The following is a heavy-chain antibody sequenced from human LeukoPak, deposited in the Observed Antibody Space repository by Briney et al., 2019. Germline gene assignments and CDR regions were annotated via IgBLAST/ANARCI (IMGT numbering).Heavy chain of an antibody. CDR3: AKGEGGSCSTSSCSTYFDY. CDR2: ISGGGEST. Sequence: PGGSLRLSCVASGLSVSSNYMSWVRQAPGKGLEWVSAISGGGESTYNADSVKGRFFISRDNSKNTLYLQMNSLRAEDTAVYYCAKGEGGSCSTSSCSTYFDYWGQGTLVTVSS. CDR1: GLSVSSNY. V-gene: IGHV3-23*01. J-gene: IGHJ4*02. D-gene: IGHD2-15*01.